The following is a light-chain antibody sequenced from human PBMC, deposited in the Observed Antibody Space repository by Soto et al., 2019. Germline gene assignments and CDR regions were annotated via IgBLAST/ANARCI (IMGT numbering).Light chain of an antibody. CDR2: DAS. CDR1: QSVSSR. V-gene: IGKV1-5*01. J-gene: IGKJ1*01. CDR3: QQYNSYWT. Sequence: DIQMTQSPSTLSASVGDRVTITCRASQSVSSRLAWYQRKPGKAPKLLIYDASSLESGVTSRFSGSGSGTEFTLTISSLQPDDFATYYCQQYNSYWTFGQGTKVEIK.